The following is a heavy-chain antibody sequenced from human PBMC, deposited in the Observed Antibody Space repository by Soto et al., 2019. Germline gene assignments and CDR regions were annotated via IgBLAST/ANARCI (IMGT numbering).Heavy chain of an antibody. J-gene: IGHJ3*02. CDR1: GYTFTSYY. D-gene: IGHD2-15*01. V-gene: IGHV1-46*01. CDR2: INPSGGST. CDR3: AAWVVAATAGAFDI. Sequence: ASVTVSCKASGYTFTSYYMQWVRQAPGQGLEWMGIINPSGGSTSYAQKFQGRVTMTRDTSTSTVYIELSRLRSEDMAVYYCAAWVVAATAGAFDIWGQGTMVTVSS.